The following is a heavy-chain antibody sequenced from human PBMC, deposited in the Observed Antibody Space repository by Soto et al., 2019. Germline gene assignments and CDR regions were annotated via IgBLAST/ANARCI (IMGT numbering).Heavy chain of an antibody. J-gene: IGHJ6*02. CDR2: IIPIFGTA. D-gene: IGHD6-6*01. CDR3: AQYSSLLGLPRSRGCYHHGMDV. CDR1: GGTFSSYA. V-gene: IGHV1-69*13. Sequence: SVKVSCKSSGGTFSSYANSWGRQAPGQGLEWMGGIIPIFGTANYAQKFQGRVTITADASTSTAYMELSSLRSEDTAVYYCAQYSSLLGLPRSRGCYHHGMDVWGQETTVTVSS.